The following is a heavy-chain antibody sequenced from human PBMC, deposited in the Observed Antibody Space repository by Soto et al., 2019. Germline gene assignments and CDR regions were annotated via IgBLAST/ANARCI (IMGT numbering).Heavy chain of an antibody. Sequence: QLQLQESGPGLVKPSETLSLTCTVSGGSISSSSYYWGWIRQPPGKGLEWIGSIYYSGSTYYNPSLKSRVTISVDTSKNQFSLKLSSVTAADTAVYYCARKSPNPYSSSWYEGMGYFDYWGQGTLVTVSS. CDR1: GGSISSSSYY. CDR3: ARKSPNPYSSSWYEGMGYFDY. V-gene: IGHV4-39*01. J-gene: IGHJ4*02. D-gene: IGHD6-13*01. CDR2: IYYSGST.